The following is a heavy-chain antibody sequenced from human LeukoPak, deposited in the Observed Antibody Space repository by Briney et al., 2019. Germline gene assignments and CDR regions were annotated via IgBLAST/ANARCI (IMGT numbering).Heavy chain of an antibody. V-gene: IGHV5-10-1*01. J-gene: IGHJ5*02. CDR2: IDPSDSYT. CDR3: AQSRITGTTDWFDP. Sequence: GESLRISCKGSGYRFTSYWISWVRQMPGKGLEWMGRIDPSDSYTNYSPSVKGHVTISADKSISTAYLQWSSLKASDNAMYYCAQSRITGTTDWFDPWGQGTLVTVSS. D-gene: IGHD1-7*01. CDR1: GYRFTSYW.